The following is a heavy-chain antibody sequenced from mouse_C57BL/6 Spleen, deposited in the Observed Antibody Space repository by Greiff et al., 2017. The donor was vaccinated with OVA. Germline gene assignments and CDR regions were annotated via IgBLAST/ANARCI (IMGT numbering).Heavy chain of an antibody. CDR2: IDPSDSYT. Sequence: QVQLQQPGAELVRPGTSVKLSCKASGYTFTSYWMHWVKQRPGQGLEWIGVIDPSDSYTNYNQKFKGKATLTVDTSSSTAYMQLSSLTSEDSAVYYCARDGKGHFDVWGTGTTVTVAS. CDR3: ARDGKGHFDV. CDR1: GYTFTSYW. D-gene: IGHD2-1*01. V-gene: IGHV1-59*01. J-gene: IGHJ1*03.